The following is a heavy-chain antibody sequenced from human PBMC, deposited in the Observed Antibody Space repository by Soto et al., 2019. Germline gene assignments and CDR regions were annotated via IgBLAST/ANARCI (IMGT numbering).Heavy chain of an antibody. CDR3: ANQYYYDSKGSYYYVMDV. CDR2: IIPIFGTA. Sequence: SVKVSCKASGGTFSSYAISWVRQAPGQGLEWMGGIIPIFGTANYAQKFQGRVTITADESTSTAYMELSSLRSEDTAVYYCANQYYYDSKGSYYYVMDVWGKGTTVTVSS. V-gene: IGHV1-69*13. CDR1: GGTFSSYA. J-gene: IGHJ6*04. D-gene: IGHD3-22*01.